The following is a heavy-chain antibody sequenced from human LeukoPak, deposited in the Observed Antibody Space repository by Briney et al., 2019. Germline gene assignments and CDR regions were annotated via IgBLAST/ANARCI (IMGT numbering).Heavy chain of an antibody. V-gene: IGHV1-18*01. CDR1: GYTFTSYG. Sequence: ASVKVSCKASGYTFTSYGISWVRQAPGQGLEWMGWISAYNGNTNHAQKLQGRVTMTTDTSTSTAYMELRSLRSDDTAVYYCARDGIPSYGSDYYYYYGMDVWGQGTTVTVSS. CDR2: ISAYNGNT. CDR3: ARDGIPSYGSDYYYYYGMDV. D-gene: IGHD5-18*01. J-gene: IGHJ6*02.